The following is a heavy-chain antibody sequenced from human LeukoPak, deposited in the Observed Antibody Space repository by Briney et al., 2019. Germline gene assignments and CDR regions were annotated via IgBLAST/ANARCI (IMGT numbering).Heavy chain of an antibody. CDR3: AGKRTYYYDSSGYPY. V-gene: IGHV4-38-2*02. J-gene: IGHJ4*02. Sequence: SETLSLTCTVSGYSISSGYYWGWIRQPPGKGLEWIGSIYHSGSTYYNPSLKSRVTISVDTSKNQFSLKLNSVTAADTAVYYCAGKRTYYYDSSGYPYWGQGTLVTVSS. D-gene: IGHD3-22*01. CDR1: GYSISSGYY. CDR2: IYHSGST.